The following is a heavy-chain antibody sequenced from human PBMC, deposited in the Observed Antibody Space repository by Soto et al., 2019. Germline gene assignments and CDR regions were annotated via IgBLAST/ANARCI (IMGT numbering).Heavy chain of an antibody. CDR1: GFIFSTSA. CDR2: ISVSGGRI. J-gene: IGHJ4*02. CDR3: ARDSQLAY. Sequence: GGSLRLSCAASGFIFSTSAMNWVRQAPGKGLEWVSSISVSGGRIYYADSVKGRFTISRDNSKNTLYLQMNSLRAEDTAVYYCARDSQLAYWGQGTLVTVSS. D-gene: IGHD6-6*01. V-gene: IGHV3-23*01.